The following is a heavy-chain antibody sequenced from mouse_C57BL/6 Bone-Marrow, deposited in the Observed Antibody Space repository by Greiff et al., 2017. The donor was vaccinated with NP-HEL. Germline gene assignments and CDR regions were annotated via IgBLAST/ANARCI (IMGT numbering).Heavy chain of an antibody. Sequence: EVQLVESGGGLVQPKGSLKLSCAASGFSFTTYAMNWVRQAPGKGLEWVARIRSNSNNYATYYADSVKDRFTISRSDSESMLYLQMNNLKTEDTAMYYCVRHGDGPYYYAMECWGQGTSVTVSS. V-gene: IGHV10-1*01. CDR1: GFSFTTYA. D-gene: IGHD2-3*01. CDR3: VRHGDGPYYYAMEC. CDR2: IRSNSNNYAT. J-gene: IGHJ4*01.